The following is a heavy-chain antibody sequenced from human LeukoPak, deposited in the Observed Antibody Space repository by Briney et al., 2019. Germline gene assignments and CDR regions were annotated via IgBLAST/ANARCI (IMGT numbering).Heavy chain of an antibody. V-gene: IGHV4-39*01. CDR3: ARHSPGHGYFQH. CDR2: IYYSGST. CDR1: VGSISSSSYY. Sequence: SETLSLTCTVSVGSISSSSYYWGWIRQPPGKGLEWIGSIYYSGSTYYNPSLKSRVTISVDTSKNQFSLKLSSVTAADTAVYYCARHSPGHGYFQHWGQGTLVTVSS. J-gene: IGHJ1*01.